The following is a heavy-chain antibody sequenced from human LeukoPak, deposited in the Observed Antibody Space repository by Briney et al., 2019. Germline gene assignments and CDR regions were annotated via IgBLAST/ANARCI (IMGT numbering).Heavy chain of an antibody. D-gene: IGHD3-22*01. CDR3: AREDDRRSFDY. CDR2: IYYSGST. J-gene: IGHJ4*02. Sequence: PSETLPVTCTVSGGSISSYYWSWIRQPPGKGLEWIGYIYYSGSTNYSPSLKSRVTISVDTSKNQFSLKLSSVTAADTAVYYCAREDDRRSFDYWGEGTRVPLSS. CDR1: GGSISSYY. V-gene: IGHV4-59*12.